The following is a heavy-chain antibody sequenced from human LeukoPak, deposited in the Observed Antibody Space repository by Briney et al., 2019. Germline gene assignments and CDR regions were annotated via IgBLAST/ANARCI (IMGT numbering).Heavy chain of an antibody. CDR1: GGSISSSSYY. V-gene: IGHV3-23*01. Sequence: ETLSLTCTVSGGSISSSSYYWGWIRQPPGKGLEWVSDLRGSGTDTYYADSVRGRFTISRDNSKNTLYLQMNSVRAEDTAVYYCARDFDYGDYEGYGMDVWGQGTTVTVSS. CDR2: LRGSGTDT. J-gene: IGHJ6*02. D-gene: IGHD4-17*01. CDR3: ARDFDYGDYEGYGMDV.